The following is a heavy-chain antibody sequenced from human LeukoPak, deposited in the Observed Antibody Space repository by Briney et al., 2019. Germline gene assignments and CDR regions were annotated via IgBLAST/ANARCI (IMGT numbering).Heavy chain of an antibody. Sequence: QPGGSLRLSCAASGFTFSSYSMNWVRQAPGKGLEWVSYISSSSSTIYYADSVKGRFTISRDNAKNSLYLQMNSLRAEDTAVYYCARLSLIVYFGAAGGAFDIWGQGTMVTVSS. V-gene: IGHV3-48*01. CDR1: GFTFSSYS. J-gene: IGHJ3*02. CDR2: ISSSSSTI. CDR3: ARLSLIVYFGAAGGAFDI. D-gene: IGHD3-16*02.